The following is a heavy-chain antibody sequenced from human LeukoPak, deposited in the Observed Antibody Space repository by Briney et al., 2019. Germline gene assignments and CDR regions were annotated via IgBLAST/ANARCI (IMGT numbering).Heavy chain of an antibody. CDR1: GFTFSSYE. D-gene: IGHD3-22*01. CDR3: ARAERSTYYYDSSGSNDAFDI. Sequence: GGSLRLSCAASGFTFSSYEMNWVRQAPGKGLEWVSYISSSGSTIYYAYSVKGRFTISRDNAKNSLYLQMNSLRAEDTAVYYCARAERSTYYYDSSGSNDAFDIWGQGTMVTVPS. V-gene: IGHV3-48*03. J-gene: IGHJ3*02. CDR2: ISSSGSTI.